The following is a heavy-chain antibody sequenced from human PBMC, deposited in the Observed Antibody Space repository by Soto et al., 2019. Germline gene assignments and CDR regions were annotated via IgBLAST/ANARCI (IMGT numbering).Heavy chain of an antibody. CDR3: ARVGYSSSWYRRGAFDI. J-gene: IGHJ3*02. Sequence: QVQLQQWGAGLLKPSETLSLTCAVYGGSFSGYYWSWIRQPPRKGLEWIGEINHSGSTNYNPSLKSRVTISVDTSKNQFSPKLTSVTAADTAVYYCARVGYSSSWYRRGAFDIWGQGTMVTVSS. V-gene: IGHV4-34*01. CDR1: GGSFSGYY. CDR2: INHSGST. D-gene: IGHD6-13*01.